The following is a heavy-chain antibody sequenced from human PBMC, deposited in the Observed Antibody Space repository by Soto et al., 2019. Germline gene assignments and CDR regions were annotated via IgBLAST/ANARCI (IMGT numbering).Heavy chain of an antibody. CDR3: AKDNYISTSCYRLYNWFDP. Sequence: QVQLVESGGGVVQPGRSPRLSCAASGFTFSSYGMHWVRKAPGKGLEWVAVISSDGSNKYYADSVRGRFTISIDNSKNTLYLQMNSLRAEYTAVYYCAKDNYISTSCYRLYNWFDPWGQGTLVTVSS. D-gene: IGHD2-2*01. CDR1: GFTFSSYG. V-gene: IGHV3-30*18. CDR2: ISSDGSNK. J-gene: IGHJ5*02.